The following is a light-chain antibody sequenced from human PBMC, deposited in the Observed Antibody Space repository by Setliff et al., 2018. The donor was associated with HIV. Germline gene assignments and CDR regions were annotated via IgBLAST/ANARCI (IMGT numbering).Light chain of an antibody. CDR1: SSNVGGYNY. J-gene: IGLJ1*01. CDR3: CSYAGSNTYI. V-gene: IGLV2-11*01. CDR2: DVS. Sequence: QSALTQPRSVSGSPGQSVTISCTGTSSNVGGYNYVSWYRQHPGKAPKLMIYDVSKRPSGVPDRFSGSKSGNTASLTISGLQSEDEADYYCCSYAGSNTYIFGTGTKVTVL.